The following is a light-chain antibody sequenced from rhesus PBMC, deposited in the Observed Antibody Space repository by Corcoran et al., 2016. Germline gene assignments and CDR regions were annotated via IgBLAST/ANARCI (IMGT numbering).Light chain of an antibody. CDR1: QGIGNN. J-gene: IGKJ4*01. CDR3: QQDYSYAPLT. CDR2: AAP. Sequence: DIQMTQSPSSLSASVGDTVTITCQASQGIGNNLNWYQQKPGKAPKLLIYAAPSLQSGIPFRFSGSGSGTDYTLPSISLQPEDFATYYCQQDYSYAPLTFGGGTTVEIK. V-gene: IGKV1S9*01.